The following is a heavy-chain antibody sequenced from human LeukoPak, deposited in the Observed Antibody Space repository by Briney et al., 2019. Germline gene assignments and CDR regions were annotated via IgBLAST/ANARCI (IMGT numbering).Heavy chain of an antibody. Sequence: GGSLRLSCAASGFTFSTYAMDWVRQAPGKGLEWVSSISSSSTYIYYADSVKGRFTISRDNAKNSLFLQMNSLRAEDTAVYYCARDRYEDYYGSGSYYNYFDYWGQGTLVTVSS. V-gene: IGHV3-21*01. D-gene: IGHD3-10*01. CDR1: GFTFSTYA. J-gene: IGHJ4*02. CDR2: ISSSSTYI. CDR3: ARDRYEDYYGSGSYYNYFDY.